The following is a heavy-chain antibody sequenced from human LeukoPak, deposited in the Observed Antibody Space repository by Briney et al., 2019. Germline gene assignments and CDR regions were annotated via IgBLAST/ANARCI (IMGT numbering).Heavy chain of an antibody. CDR2: IKYDGNEE. Sequence: GGSLRLSCAASGFTFSDYWMSWMRQAPGKGLAWVANIKYDGNEEYYVDSVKGRFTISRDNAKSSLYLQLNSLRVEDTAVYYCKSGGAAPGSFDNWGQGILVTVSP. CDR1: GFTFSDYW. J-gene: IGHJ4*02. V-gene: IGHV3-7*01. CDR3: KSGGAAPGSFDN. D-gene: IGHD4-23*01.